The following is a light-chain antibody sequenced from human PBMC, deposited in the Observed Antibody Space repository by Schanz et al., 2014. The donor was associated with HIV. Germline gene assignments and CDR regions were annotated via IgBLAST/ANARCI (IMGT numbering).Light chain of an antibody. CDR3: QQDGT. V-gene: IGKV3-20*01. CDR2: GAS. Sequence: ETVMTQSPGTLSLSPGERATLSCRASQRVSNTYLAWYQQKPGQAPRLLFYGASSRATGTPDRFSGSGSGTDFTLTITRLEPEDSAVYYCQQDGTFGQGTTVEI. CDR1: QRVSNTY. J-gene: IGKJ2*01.